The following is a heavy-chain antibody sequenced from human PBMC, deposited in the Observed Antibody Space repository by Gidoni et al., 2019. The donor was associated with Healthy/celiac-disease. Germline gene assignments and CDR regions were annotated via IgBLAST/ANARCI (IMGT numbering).Heavy chain of an antibody. CDR2: IIPIFGTA. D-gene: IGHD4-17*01. CDR3: ARDYGGNVDAYYYYGMDV. V-gene: IGHV1-69*06. CDR1: GGTFSSYA. J-gene: IGHJ6*02. Sequence: QVQLVQSGAEGKKPGSSVKVSCKASGGTFSSYAISWVRQAPGQGLEWMGGIIPIFGTANYAQKFQGRVTITADKSTSTAYMELSSLRSEDTAVYYCARDYGGNVDAYYYYGMDVWGQGTTVTVSS.